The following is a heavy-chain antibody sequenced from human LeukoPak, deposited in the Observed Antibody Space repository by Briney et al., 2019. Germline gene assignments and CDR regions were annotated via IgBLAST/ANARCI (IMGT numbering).Heavy chain of an antibody. CDR2: IYPGDSDT. CDR3: ARHLHTPYSGSPFDY. Sequence: GESLKISCKGSGYSFTSYWIGWVRQMPGKGLEWMGIIYPGDSDTRYSPSFQGQVTISADKSISTAYLQWSSLKASDTTMYYCARHLHTPYSGSPFDYWGQGTLVTVSS. J-gene: IGHJ4*02. CDR1: GYSFTSYW. V-gene: IGHV5-51*01. D-gene: IGHD1-26*01.